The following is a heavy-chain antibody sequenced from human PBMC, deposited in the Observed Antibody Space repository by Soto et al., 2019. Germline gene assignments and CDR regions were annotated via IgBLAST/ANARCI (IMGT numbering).Heavy chain of an antibody. CDR2: IKSKTDGGTT. J-gene: IGHJ4*02. Sequence: PGGSLRLSCAASGFTFSSYAMSWVRQAPGKGLEWVGRIKSKTDGGTTDYAGSVKGRFTISRDDSKNTLYLQMNSLKTEDTAVYYCTTLMITFGGALARDYWGQGTLVTVSS. CDR1: GFTFSSYA. V-gene: IGHV3-15*01. CDR3: TTLMITFGGALARDY. D-gene: IGHD3-16*01.